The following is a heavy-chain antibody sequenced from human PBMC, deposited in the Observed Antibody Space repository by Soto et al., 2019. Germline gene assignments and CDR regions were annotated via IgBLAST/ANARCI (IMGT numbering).Heavy chain of an antibody. CDR3: ATYPFCGIAVNNAFEC. CDR1: GYTLTELS. V-gene: IGHV1-24*01. J-gene: IGHJ3*01. CDR2: FDPEDGGT. D-gene: IGHD6-19*01. Sequence: ASVKVSCKVSGYTLTELSMHWVRQAPGKGLEWMGGFDPEDGGTIYAQKFQGRVTMTEDTSTDTAYTELSSLRSEDTAVYYCATYPFCGIAVNNAFECWGQGTMGIVSS.